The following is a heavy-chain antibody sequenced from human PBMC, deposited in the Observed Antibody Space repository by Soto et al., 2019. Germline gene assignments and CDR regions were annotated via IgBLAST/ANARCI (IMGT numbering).Heavy chain of an antibody. J-gene: IGHJ4*02. V-gene: IGHV1-69*02. CDR1: GGTFSSYT. D-gene: IGHD2-2*01. CDR2: IIPILGIA. Sequence: SVKVSCKASGGTFSSYTISWVRQAPGQGLEWMGRIIPILGIANYAQKFQGRVTITADKSTSTAYMELSSLRSEDTAVYYCATSPATVVVVPTGLDYWGQGTLVTVSS. CDR3: ATSPATVVVVPTGLDY.